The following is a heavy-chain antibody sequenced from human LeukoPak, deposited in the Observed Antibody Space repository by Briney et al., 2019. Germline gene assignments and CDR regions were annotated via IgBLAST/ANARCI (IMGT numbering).Heavy chain of an antibody. CDR2: ISGCGGST. CDR1: GFTFSSYA. V-gene: IGHV3-23*01. D-gene: IGHD3-22*01. Sequence: QPGGSLRLSCAASGFTFSSYAMSSVRQAPGKGLELVPAISGCGGSTYYAGSVKGRFTISRDNSKNTLYLQMNSLRAEDTAVYYCAKPRGDYYDSSGYYYAFDYWGQGTLVTVSS. J-gene: IGHJ4*02. CDR3: AKPRGDYYDSSGYYYAFDY.